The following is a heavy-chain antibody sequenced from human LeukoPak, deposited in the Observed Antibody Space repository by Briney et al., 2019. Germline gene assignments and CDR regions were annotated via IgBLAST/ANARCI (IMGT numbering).Heavy chain of an antibody. J-gene: IGHJ5*02. CDR2: ILPVSNTA. CDR3: ARVDRYYYDSSGPLGP. V-gene: IGHV1-69*01. Sequence: SVKVSCKASGGSFSNFGISWVRQAPGQGLEWMGGILPVSNTANNAQNFQGRVTFTADASTGTAYMELSSLRSEDTAVYYCARVDRYYYDSSGPLGPWGQGTLVTVSS. D-gene: IGHD3-22*01. CDR1: GGSFSNFG.